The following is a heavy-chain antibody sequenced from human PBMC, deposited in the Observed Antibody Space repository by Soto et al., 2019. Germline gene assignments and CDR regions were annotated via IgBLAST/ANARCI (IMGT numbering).Heavy chain of an antibody. V-gene: IGHV1-18*01. J-gene: IGHJ4*01. Sequence: QVQLVQSGGEVKKPGASVKVSCKTSGYTCTTYGISWVRQAPGQGLEWVGWISAYRGKTHYAQKFQGKVTMTTDTSTNTAYLEPRSMRSDDTAVYYCARYPYWGDHQYWGPGTRVTVSS. CDR3: ARYPYWGDHQY. CDR1: GYTCTTYG. CDR2: ISAYRGKT. D-gene: IGHD3-16*01.